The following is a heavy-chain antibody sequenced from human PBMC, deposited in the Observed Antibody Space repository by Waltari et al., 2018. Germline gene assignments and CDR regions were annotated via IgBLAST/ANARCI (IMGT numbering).Heavy chain of an antibody. J-gene: IGHJ4*02. CDR1: GFGFSNFA. V-gene: IGHV3-23*04. CDR2: ISAGGART. D-gene: IGHD4-17*01. CDR3: ARHTLDDYGGWDDY. Sequence: EVQLVESGGGLVQPGGSLRLSCAASGFGFSNFAMTWVRQAPGKGLEWVAVISAGGARTDFADSVKGRFSVSRDNSKGTLYLQMTSLRADDTAVYDCARHTLDDYGGWDDYWGQGTLVTVSS.